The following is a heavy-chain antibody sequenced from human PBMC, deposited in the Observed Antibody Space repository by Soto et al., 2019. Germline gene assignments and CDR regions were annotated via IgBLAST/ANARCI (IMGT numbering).Heavy chain of an antibody. V-gene: IGHV3-33*08. CDR2: IWYDGSNK. CDR1: GFAFSGSA. J-gene: IGHJ4*02. Sequence: GGSLRLSCAASGFAFSGSAMYWVRQAPGKGLEWVAVIWYDGSNKYYADSVKGRFTISRDNSKNTLYLQMNSLRAEDTAVYYCARFSRDYSGGYRNFDYWGQGTLVTVSS. CDR3: ARFSRDYSGGYRNFDY. D-gene: IGHD1-26*01.